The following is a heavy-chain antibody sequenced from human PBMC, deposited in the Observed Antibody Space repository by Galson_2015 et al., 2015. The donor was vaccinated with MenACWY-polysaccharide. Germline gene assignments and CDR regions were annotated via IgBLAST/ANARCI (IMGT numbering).Heavy chain of an antibody. Sequence: LRLSCAASGFNFSIYVLTWVRQAPGKWLEWVSAISSGSDTAYYTDSVKGRFTISRDNSKNTLFLEMNSLGAEDTAVYYCAREGSRIVFHAFDTWGQGTMVTVSS. J-gene: IGHJ3*02. V-gene: IGHV3-23*01. CDR3: AREGSRIVFHAFDT. CDR2: ISSGSDTA. D-gene: IGHD6-13*01. CDR1: GFNFSIYV.